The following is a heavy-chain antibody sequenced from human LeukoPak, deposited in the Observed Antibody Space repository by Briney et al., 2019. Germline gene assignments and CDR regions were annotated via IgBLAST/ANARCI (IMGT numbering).Heavy chain of an antibody. J-gene: IGHJ4*02. Sequence: ASVNVSCKASGYTFTSYYMHWVRQAPGQGLEWMGIINPSGGSTSYAQKFQGRVTMTRDTSTSTVYMELSSLRSEDTAVYYCAREGRVPAAMRGVDYWGQGTLVTVSS. CDR3: AREGRVPAAMRGVDY. CDR1: GYTFTSYY. V-gene: IGHV1-46*01. CDR2: INPSGGST. D-gene: IGHD2-2*01.